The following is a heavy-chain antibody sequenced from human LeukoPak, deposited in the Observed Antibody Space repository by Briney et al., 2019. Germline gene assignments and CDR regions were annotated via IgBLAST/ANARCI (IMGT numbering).Heavy chain of an antibody. V-gene: IGHV1-2*02. CDR1: GYTFTGYY. Sequence: ASVKVSCKASGYTFTGYYMHWVRQAPGRGLEWMGWINPISGGTNYAQKFQGRVTMTRDMSIGTAYMELSRLTSDDTAVFYCARDLLYSSSWYGAFDIWGQGTMVTVSS. J-gene: IGHJ3*02. CDR2: INPISGGT. D-gene: IGHD6-13*01. CDR3: ARDLLYSSSWYGAFDI.